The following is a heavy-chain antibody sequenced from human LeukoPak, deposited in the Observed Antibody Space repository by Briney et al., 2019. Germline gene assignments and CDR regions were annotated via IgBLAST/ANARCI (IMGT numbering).Heavy chain of an antibody. CDR2: ISWNSGSI. Sequence: PGGSLRLSCAASGFTFDDYAMHWVRQAPGKGLEWVSCISWNSGSIGYADSVKGRFTISRDKAKNTLNLQMNRLRAEDMALYYCAKGQMIAGIAVAMDYWGQGTLVTVSS. CDR1: GFTFDDYA. J-gene: IGHJ4*02. V-gene: IGHV3-9*03. CDR3: AKGQMIAGIAVAMDY. D-gene: IGHD6-19*01.